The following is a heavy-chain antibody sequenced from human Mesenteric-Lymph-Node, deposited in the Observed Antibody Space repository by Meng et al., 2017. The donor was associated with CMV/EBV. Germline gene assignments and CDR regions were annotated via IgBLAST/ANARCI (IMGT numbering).Heavy chain of an antibody. Sequence: GESLKISCKASGYTFTSYYMHWVRQAPGQGLEWMGIINPSGGSTSYAQKFQGRVTMTRDTSTSTVYMELSSLRSDDTAVYYCARSPGGELCSSTSCYTLQDYWGQGTLVTVSS. CDR1: GYTFTSYY. CDR3: ARSPGGELCSSTSCYTLQDY. V-gene: IGHV1-46*01. J-gene: IGHJ4*02. D-gene: IGHD2-2*02. CDR2: INPSGGST.